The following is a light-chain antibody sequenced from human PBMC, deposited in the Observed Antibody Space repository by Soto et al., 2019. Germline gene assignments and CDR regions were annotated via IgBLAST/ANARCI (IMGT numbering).Light chain of an antibody. J-gene: IGLJ3*02. Sequence: QSVLTQPPPVSATPGQGVILSCSGGDSNIGSTAVNWYQQLPGTAPRLLIYSSNQRPSGVPDRISGSKSGTSASLAISGLPSEDEADYYCAAWDDDLHVWLFGGGTKLTVL. CDR3: AAWDDDLHVWL. CDR1: DSNIGSTA. V-gene: IGLV1-44*01. CDR2: SSN.